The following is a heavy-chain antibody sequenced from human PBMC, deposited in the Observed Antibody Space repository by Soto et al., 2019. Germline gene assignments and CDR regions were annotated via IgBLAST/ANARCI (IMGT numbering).Heavy chain of an antibody. D-gene: IGHD3-10*01. CDR1: GVTFTNYA. Sequence: QVQLVQSGAEVKKPGASVKVSCKASGVTFTNYAINWVRQAPGQGLEWMGWISAYNGNTNYAQKLQGRVTMTTDTSTSTAYMELRSLRSDDTAVYYCARGWFGVFVYYFDYWGQGTLVTVSS. J-gene: IGHJ4*02. CDR3: ARGWFGVFVYYFDY. CDR2: ISAYNGNT. V-gene: IGHV1-18*01.